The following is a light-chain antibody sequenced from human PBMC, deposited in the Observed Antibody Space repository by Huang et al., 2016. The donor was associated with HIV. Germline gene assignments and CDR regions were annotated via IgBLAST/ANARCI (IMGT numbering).Light chain of an antibody. CDR1: QNITKW. CDR2: KTC. V-gene: IGKV1-5*03. CDR3: KQYNSYPWT. Sequence: DIQMTQSPFTLSPSVGDRVTITCRASQNITKWLAWYQQKPGKAPKLLIYKTCTLQDGVSSRLRASRSGTDCTLTISSLQTDDFETYYCKQYNSYPWTFGQGTKVEIK. J-gene: IGKJ1*01.